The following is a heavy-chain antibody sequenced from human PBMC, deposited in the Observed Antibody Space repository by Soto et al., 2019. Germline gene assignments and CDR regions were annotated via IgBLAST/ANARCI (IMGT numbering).Heavy chain of an antibody. CDR3: ARDHRSSGCNWFDP. CDR2: IYSGGST. CDR1: GFTVSSNY. J-gene: IGHJ5*02. D-gene: IGHD6-25*01. V-gene: IGHV3-53*02. Sequence: VQLVETGGGLIQPGGSLRLSCAASGFTVSSNYMSWVRQAPGKGLEWVSVIYSGGSTYYADSVKGRFTISRDNSKNTLYLQMNSLRAEDTAVYYCARDHRSSGCNWFDPWGQGTLVTVSS.